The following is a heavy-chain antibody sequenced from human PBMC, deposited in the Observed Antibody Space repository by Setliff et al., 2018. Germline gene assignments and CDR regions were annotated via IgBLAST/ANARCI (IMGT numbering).Heavy chain of an antibody. CDR1: GGSISSSSYY. D-gene: IGHD3-22*01. CDR3: ARGRGISMIVVVTHDAFDI. CDR2: IYYSGST. J-gene: IGHJ3*02. V-gene: IGHV4-39*07. Sequence: SETLSLTCTVSGGSISSSSYYWGWIRQSPGKGLEWIGSIYYSGSTYYNPSLKGRVTISVDTSKNQFSLKLSSVTAADTAVYYCARGRGISMIVVVTHDAFDIWGQGTMGTVSS.